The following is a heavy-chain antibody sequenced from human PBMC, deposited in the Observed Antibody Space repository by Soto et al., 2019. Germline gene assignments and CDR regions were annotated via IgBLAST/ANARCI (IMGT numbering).Heavy chain of an antibody. CDR2: ISAYNGNT. V-gene: IGHV1-18*01. CDR3: AREARPFWSGFPYPDY. CDR1: GYTFTSYG. J-gene: IGHJ4*02. D-gene: IGHD3-3*01. Sequence: ASVKVSCKASGYTFTSYGISWVRQAPGQGLEWMGWISAYNGNTNYAQKLQGRVTMTTDTSTSTAYMELRSLRSDDTAVYYCAREARPFWSGFPYPDYWGQGTLVTVYS.